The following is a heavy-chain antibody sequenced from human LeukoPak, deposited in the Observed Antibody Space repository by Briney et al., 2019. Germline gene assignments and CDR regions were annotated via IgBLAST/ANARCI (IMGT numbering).Heavy chain of an antibody. CDR1: GGSISSYY. Sequence: SETLSLTCTVSGGSISSYYWSWIRQPAGKGLEWIGRIYTSGSTNYNPSLKSRVTMSVDTSKNQFSLKLSSVTAADTAVYYCARDRRGRFLEWLPHHDAFDIWGQGTMVTVSS. V-gene: IGHV4-4*07. CDR3: ARDRRGRFLEWLPHHDAFDI. D-gene: IGHD3-3*01. J-gene: IGHJ3*02. CDR2: IYTSGST.